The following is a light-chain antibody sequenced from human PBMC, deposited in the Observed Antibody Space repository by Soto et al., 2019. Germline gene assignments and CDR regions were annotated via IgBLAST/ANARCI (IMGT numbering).Light chain of an antibody. CDR3: QQANSFPIT. Sequence: EIVLTQSPVTVSLSPGERATLSCRASQSLTNSFIAWYQQKPGQAPRLLIYDTSSRATGIPDRFSGSGSGTDFTLTISSLQPEDFATYYCQQANSFPITFGQGTRLEIK. CDR1: QSLTNSF. CDR2: DTS. V-gene: IGKV3D-20*02. J-gene: IGKJ5*01.